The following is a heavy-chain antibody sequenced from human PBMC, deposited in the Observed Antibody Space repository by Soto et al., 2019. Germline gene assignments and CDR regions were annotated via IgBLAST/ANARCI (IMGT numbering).Heavy chain of an antibody. CDR3: ARDRESPMQYGASNWFAP. J-gene: IGHJ5*02. CDR2: IYYSGST. CDR1: GGSISSYY. V-gene: IGHV4-59*01. Sequence: SETLSLTCTVSGGSISSYYWSWIRQPPGKGLEWIGYIYYSGSTNYNPSLKSRVTISVDTSKNQFSLKLSSVTAADTAVYYCARDRESPMQYGASNWFAPWGQGTLVTVSS. D-gene: IGHD4-17*01.